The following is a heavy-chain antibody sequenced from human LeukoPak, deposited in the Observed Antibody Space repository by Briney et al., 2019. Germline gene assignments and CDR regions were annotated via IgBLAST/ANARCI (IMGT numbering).Heavy chain of an antibody. J-gene: IGHJ5*02. CDR1: GGSISSGGYS. Sequence: SETLSLTCAVSGGSISSGGYSWSWIRQPPGKGLEWIGYIYRSGSTYYNPSLKSRVTISVDRSKNQFSLKLSSVTAADTAVYYCARGQDYRISNWFDPWGQGTLVTVSS. D-gene: IGHD4-11*01. V-gene: IGHV4-30-2*01. CDR3: ARGQDYRISNWFDP. CDR2: IYRSGST.